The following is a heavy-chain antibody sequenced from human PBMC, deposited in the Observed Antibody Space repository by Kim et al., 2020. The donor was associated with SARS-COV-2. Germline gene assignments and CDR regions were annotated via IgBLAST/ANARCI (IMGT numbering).Heavy chain of an antibody. D-gene: IGHD3-10*01. J-gene: IGHJ4*02. CDR2: IYSGGSST. V-gene: IGHV3-23*03. Sequence: GGSLRLSCAASGFTFSSYAMSWVRQAPGKGLEWVSVIYSGGSSTYYADSVKGRFTISRDNSKNTLYLQMNSLRAEDTAVYYCAKEGVSGYYYGSGSYYPDYWGQGTLVTVSS. CDR1: GFTFSSYA. CDR3: AKEGVSGYYYGSGSYYPDY.